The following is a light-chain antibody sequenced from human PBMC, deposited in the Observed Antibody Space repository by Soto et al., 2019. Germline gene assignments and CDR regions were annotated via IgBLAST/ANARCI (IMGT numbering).Light chain of an antibody. J-gene: IGKJ1*01. Sequence: DIQMTQSPSVMSASVGDTVTITCRASQDIRDSLAWLQQKPGEAPKRLVYPASSLQSGVPSRFSGSGFGTEFTMTISRLQPEDFATLYCLQHLTYPRTVGQGTKVQIK. CDR2: PAS. CDR1: QDIRDS. CDR3: LQHLTYPRT. V-gene: IGKV1-17*03.